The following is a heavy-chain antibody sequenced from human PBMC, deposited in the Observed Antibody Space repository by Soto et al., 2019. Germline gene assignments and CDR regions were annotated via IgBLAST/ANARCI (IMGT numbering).Heavy chain of an antibody. J-gene: IGHJ6*02. CDR3: ARAPGAVNSYAGVDV. CDR2: ISDGGSYT. Sequence: LSCAASGFTFSSYAMSWVRQAPGKGLEWVSYISDGGSYTNHGNSVRGRVSVSRDDARNSLYLQIKNLRVEDTGVYYCARAPGAVNSYAGVDVWGQGTTVTVSS. V-gene: IGHV3-11*05. CDR1: GFTFSSYA. D-gene: IGHD6-19*01.